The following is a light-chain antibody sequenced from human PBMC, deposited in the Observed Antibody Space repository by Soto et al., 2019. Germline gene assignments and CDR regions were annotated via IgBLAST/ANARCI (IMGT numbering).Light chain of an antibody. CDR2: GAS. V-gene: IGKV3-15*01. J-gene: IGKJ1*01. Sequence: MTQSPSTLSGSVGDRVTITCRASQSVSSNLVWYQQKPGQAPRLLIYGASTRVTGIPARFSGSGSGTEFTLTISSLQSEDFAVYYCQQYHNWWTFGQGTKVEIK. CDR1: QSVSSN. CDR3: QQYHNWWT.